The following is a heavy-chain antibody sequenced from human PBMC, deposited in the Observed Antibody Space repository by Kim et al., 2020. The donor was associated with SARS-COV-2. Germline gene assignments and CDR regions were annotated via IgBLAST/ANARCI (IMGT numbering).Heavy chain of an antibody. CDR1: GFTFSTSP. V-gene: IGHV3-23*01. Sequence: GGSLRLSCAASGFTFSTSPMGWVRQALGKGLEWVSRISWDGRRTYYADSVKGRVTISSDKYKNTLYLHMNSLRVEDTAVDYCAKGVTNSGFDYWGQGT. D-gene: IGHD4-17*01. CDR2: ISWDGRRT. J-gene: IGHJ4*02. CDR3: AKGVTNSGFDY.